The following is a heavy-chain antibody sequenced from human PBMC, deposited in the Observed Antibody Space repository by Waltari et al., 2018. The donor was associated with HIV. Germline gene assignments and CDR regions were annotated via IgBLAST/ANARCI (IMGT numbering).Heavy chain of an antibody. Sequence: EVRLVESGGGLVQPGGSLRLSCAVSGFNFNNYWMTWVRQAPGQGLEWVANIKQDGSQKHYVDSAKGRLTISRDNAKNSVFLQMNDLREDDTATYYCTKGTTHDNWGQGTLVTVSS. CDR1: GFNFNNYW. D-gene: IGHD1-1*01. V-gene: IGHV3-7*01. CDR3: TKGTTHDN. J-gene: IGHJ4*02. CDR2: IKQDGSQK.